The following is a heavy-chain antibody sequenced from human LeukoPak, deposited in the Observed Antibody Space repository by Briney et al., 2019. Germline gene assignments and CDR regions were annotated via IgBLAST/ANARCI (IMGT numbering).Heavy chain of an antibody. CDR3: AIRVATINYYYYYMDV. V-gene: IGHV4-39*01. CDR2: IYYSGST. Sequence: SETLSLTCTVSGGSISSSSYYWGWIRQPPGKGLEWIGSIYYSGSTYYNPSLKGRVTISVDTSKNQFSRKLSSVTAADTAVYYCAIRVATINYYYYYMDVWGKGTTVTVSS. CDR1: GGSISSSSYY. J-gene: IGHJ6*03. D-gene: IGHD5-12*01.